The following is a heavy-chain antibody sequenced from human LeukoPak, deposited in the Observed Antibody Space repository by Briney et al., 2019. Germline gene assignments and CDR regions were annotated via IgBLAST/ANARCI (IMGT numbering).Heavy chain of an antibody. D-gene: IGHD3-10*01. V-gene: IGHV3-30*03. CDR2: ISYDGSNK. CDR1: GFTFSSYG. CDR3: ARDLAGHYYGSGSSFDY. J-gene: IGHJ4*02. Sequence: GSLRLSCAASGFTFSSYGMRWVRQAPGKGLEWVAVISYDGSNKYYADSVKGRFTISRDNAKNSLFLQMDSLRAEDTAVYYCARDLAGHYYGSGSSFDYWVQETLVTVS.